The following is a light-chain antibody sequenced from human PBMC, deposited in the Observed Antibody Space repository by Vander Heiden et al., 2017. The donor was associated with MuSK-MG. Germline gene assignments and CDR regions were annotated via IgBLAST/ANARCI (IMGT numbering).Light chain of an antibody. CDR2: SNN. Sequence: QSLLTQPPSASGTPGLRVTISCSGSSSNIGGNTVNWYQQLPGTAPKLLMYSNNRRPSGVPDRFSGSKSGTYASLAISGLQSEDEPDDYCATWDDSLNALVFGGGTKVTVL. CDR3: ATWDDSLNALV. V-gene: IGLV1-44*01. J-gene: IGLJ3*02. CDR1: SSNIGGNT.